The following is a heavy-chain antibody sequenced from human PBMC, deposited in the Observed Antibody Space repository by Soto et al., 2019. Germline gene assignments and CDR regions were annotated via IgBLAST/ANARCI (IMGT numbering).Heavy chain of an antibody. J-gene: IGHJ4*02. V-gene: IGHV3-23*01. D-gene: IGHD2-21*02. CDR3: AKAMGGWVTQFYFDY. CDR1: GFTFSRHG. Sequence: EVQLLESGGGLVQPGGSLRLSCAASGFTFSRHGMSWVRQASGKGLEWVSALTSSGGTTYYADSVKGRFTISRDNSKNTLYLQMKGLIVEDTDGYYCAKAMGGWVTQFYFDYWGQGALVTVSS. CDR2: LTSSGGTT.